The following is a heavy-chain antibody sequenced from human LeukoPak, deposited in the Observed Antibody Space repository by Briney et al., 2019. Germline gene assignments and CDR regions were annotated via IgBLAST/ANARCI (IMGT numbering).Heavy chain of an antibody. J-gene: IGHJ3*02. CDR3: ALNTEWFGEFDAFDI. Sequence: PSETLSLTCTVSGGSISSSSYYWGWIRQPPGKGLEWLGSIYYGGSTYYNPSLKSRVTISVETFKKQFSLKMSSVNAAETAVYYCALNTEWFGEFDAFDIWGQGTMVTVSS. CDR1: GGSISSSSYY. V-gene: IGHV4-39*01. CDR2: IYYGGST. D-gene: IGHD3-10*01.